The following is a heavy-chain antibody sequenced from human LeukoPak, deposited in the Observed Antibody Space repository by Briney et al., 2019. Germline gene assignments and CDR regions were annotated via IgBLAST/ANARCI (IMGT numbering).Heavy chain of an antibody. CDR1: GGSISSYY. V-gene: IGHV4-59*01. CDR3: ARVSPGPMATISGYFDY. D-gene: IGHD5-24*01. Sequence: SETLSLTCTVSGGSISSYYWSWIRQPPGKGLEWIGYIYYSGSTNYNPSLKSRVTISVDTSKNQFSLKLSSVTAADTAVYYCARVSPGPMATISGYFDYWGQGTLVTVSS. CDR2: IYYSGST. J-gene: IGHJ4*02.